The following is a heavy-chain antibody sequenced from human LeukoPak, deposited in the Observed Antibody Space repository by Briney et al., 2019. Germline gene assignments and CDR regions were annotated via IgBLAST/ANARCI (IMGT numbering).Heavy chain of an antibody. CDR3: ARDCSGGSCYGAFDI. CDR1: GASIRGGDYY. V-gene: IGHV4-30-4*01. CDR2: IYDSGST. D-gene: IGHD2-15*01. Sequence: SQTLSLTCTVSGASIRGGDYYWSWIRQPPGKGLEWIGYIYDSGSTYYNPSLKSRITISVDTSENRFSLKLSSVTATDTAVYYCARDCSGGSCYGAFDIWGQGTMVTVSS. J-gene: IGHJ3*02.